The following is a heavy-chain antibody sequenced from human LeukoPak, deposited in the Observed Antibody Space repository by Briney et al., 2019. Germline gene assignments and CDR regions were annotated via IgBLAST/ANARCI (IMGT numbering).Heavy chain of an antibody. CDR1: GGTFSSYA. J-gene: IGHJ4*02. V-gene: IGHV1-69*05. Sequence: SVKVSCKASGGTFSSYAISWVRRAPGQGLEWMGRIIPIFVTANYAQKFQGRVTITTDESTSTAYMELSSLRSEDTAVYYCARESGIAVAGLDYWGQGTLVTVSS. D-gene: IGHD6-19*01. CDR2: IIPIFVTA. CDR3: ARESGIAVAGLDY.